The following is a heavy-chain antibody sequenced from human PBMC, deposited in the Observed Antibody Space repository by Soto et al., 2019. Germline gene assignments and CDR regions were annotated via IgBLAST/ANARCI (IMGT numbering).Heavy chain of an antibody. Sequence: QITLKESGPTLMKPTQPLPLTCTSSGFLLTNNGEAVGWFRQSPGKALEWLVLIYWDDDNRYNPTLRTRLSTTKDTSKNQVVLTLTNMDPVDTATYYCARYVATSPAGWFEPWGQGIPVTVSS. CDR2: IYWDDDN. CDR3: ARYVATSPAGWFEP. J-gene: IGHJ5*02. CDR1: GFLLTNNGEA. V-gene: IGHV2-5*02. D-gene: IGHD3-10*02.